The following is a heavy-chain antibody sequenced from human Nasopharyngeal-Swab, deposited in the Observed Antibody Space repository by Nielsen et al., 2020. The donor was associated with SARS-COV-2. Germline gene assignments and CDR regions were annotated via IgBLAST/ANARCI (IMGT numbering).Heavy chain of an antibody. CDR1: GFTFSSYW. CDR3: ATTPYDYVLLKRAPDY. J-gene: IGHJ4*02. CDR2: MNPDGSET. Sequence: GGSLRLSCAASGFTFSSYWMTWVRQATGKGLEWVANMNPDGSETYYVDSVKGRFLISRDNAKNSLYLRMNSLRAEGTAVYYCATTPYDYVLLKRAPDYWGQGMLVTVSS. D-gene: IGHD3-16*01. V-gene: IGHV3-7*03.